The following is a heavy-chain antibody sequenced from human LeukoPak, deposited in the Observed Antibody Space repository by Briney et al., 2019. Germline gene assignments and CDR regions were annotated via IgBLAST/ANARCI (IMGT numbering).Heavy chain of an antibody. D-gene: IGHD5-18*01. Sequence: PSETLSLTCTVSGGSISSYYWGWIRQPPGKGLEWIGSIYHSGSTYYNPSLKSRVTISVDTSKNQFSLKLSSVTAADTAVYYCARDRTAMVLDYWGQGTLVTVSS. V-gene: IGHV4-38-2*02. CDR1: GGSISSYY. CDR3: ARDRTAMVLDY. J-gene: IGHJ4*02. CDR2: IYHSGST.